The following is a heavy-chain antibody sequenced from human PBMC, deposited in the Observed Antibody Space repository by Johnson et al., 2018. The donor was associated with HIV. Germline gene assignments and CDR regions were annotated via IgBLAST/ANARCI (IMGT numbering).Heavy chain of an antibody. V-gene: IGHV3-30-3*01. Sequence: QVQLVESGGGVVQPGRSLSLSCVASGFTFSSYAMHWVRQAPGKGLEWVAVISYDGSNEYYADSVKGRFTISRDNSKNTLYLQMNSLRAEDTAVYYCAKDKSNAFDIWGQGTMVTVSS. J-gene: IGHJ3*02. CDR3: AKDKSNAFDI. CDR2: ISYDGSNE. CDR1: GFTFSSYA.